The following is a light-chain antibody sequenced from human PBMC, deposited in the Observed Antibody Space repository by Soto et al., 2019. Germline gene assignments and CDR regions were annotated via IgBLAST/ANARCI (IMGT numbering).Light chain of an antibody. CDR1: QSIGSW. J-gene: IGKJ2*01. Sequence: DIQMTQSPSTLSASVGDRVTITCRASQSIGSWLAWYQQKPGKAPRLLIYKASSLQSEVPSRFSGSGSGTEFTLTISSLQRDDFATYYCKQYNSYSYTFGQGTKLEIK. CDR2: KAS. V-gene: IGKV1-5*03. CDR3: KQYNSYSYT.